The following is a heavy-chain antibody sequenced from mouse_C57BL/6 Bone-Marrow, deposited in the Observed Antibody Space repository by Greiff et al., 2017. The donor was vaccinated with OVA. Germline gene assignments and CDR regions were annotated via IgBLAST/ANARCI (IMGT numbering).Heavy chain of an antibody. Sequence: QVQLQQPGAELVKPGASVKLSCKASGYTFTSYWMHWVKQRPGQGLEWIGWIYPGSGNTKYNEKFKDKATLTVDTSSSTAYMQLSSLTSDDSAVYFCTRGDWDYFDYWGQGTTLTVSS. CDR1: GYTFTSYW. J-gene: IGHJ2*01. V-gene: IGHV1-84*01. CDR2: IYPGSGNT. D-gene: IGHD4-1*01. CDR3: TRGDWDYFDY.